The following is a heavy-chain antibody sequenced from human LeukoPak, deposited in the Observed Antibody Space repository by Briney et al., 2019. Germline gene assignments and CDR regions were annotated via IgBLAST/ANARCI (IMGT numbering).Heavy chain of an antibody. J-gene: IGHJ3*02. Sequence: PSQTLSLTCAVSGASISGGGYSWSWIRQPPGKGLEWIGYIYHSGSTYYNPSLKSRVTISVDRSKNQFSLKLSSVTAADTAVYYCARVTMGSSSGAFDIWGQGTMVTVSS. V-gene: IGHV4-30-2*01. CDR2: IYHSGST. CDR3: ARVTMGSSSGAFDI. CDR1: GASISGGGYS. D-gene: IGHD5-24*01.